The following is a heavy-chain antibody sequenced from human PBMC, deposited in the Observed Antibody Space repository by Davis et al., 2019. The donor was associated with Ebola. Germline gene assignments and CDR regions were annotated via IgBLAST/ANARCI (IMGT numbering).Heavy chain of an antibody. CDR3: MTRIAARPSGWFDP. J-gene: IGHJ5*02. CDR2: IKSKTDGGTT. Sequence: GSLRLSCAASGFTFSSAWMRWVRQAPGKGLEWVGRIKSKTDGGTTDYAAAVKGRFTISRDDSKNTVYLQMNSLKTEDTAVYYCMTRIAARPSGWFDPWGQGTLVTVSS. V-gene: IGHV3-15*01. CDR1: GFTFSSAW. D-gene: IGHD6-6*01.